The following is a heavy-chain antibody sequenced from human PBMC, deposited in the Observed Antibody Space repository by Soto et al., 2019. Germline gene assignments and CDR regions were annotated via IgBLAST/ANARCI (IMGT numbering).Heavy chain of an antibody. Sequence: PSETLSLTCAVFGASFSGYYWNWIRQPPGKGLEWIGEINHSGSTNYYRSLKSRVTISVDTSRNQFSLKLSSVTAADTAVYYCARSRYSDSSGDRALDAFDIWGQGTMVTVSS. CDR3: ARSRYSDSSGDRALDAFDI. D-gene: IGHD3-22*01. J-gene: IGHJ3*02. CDR2: INHSGST. V-gene: IGHV4-34*01. CDR1: GASFSGYY.